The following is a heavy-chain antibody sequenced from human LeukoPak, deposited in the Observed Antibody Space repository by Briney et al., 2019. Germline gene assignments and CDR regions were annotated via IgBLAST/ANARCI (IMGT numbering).Heavy chain of an antibody. J-gene: IGHJ2*01. Sequence: PGGSLRLSCAPSGFTFSRHWMRCVRQAPGKGLEWVASIKLDGSETYYVDSVKGRFTISRDNAKNSLSLQMNSLRAEDTAVYYCARVFFYGVHASNWYFDPWGRGTLVTVSS. D-gene: IGHD4-17*01. CDR2: IKLDGSET. CDR3: ARVFFYGVHASNWYFDP. V-gene: IGHV3-7*01. CDR1: GFTFSRHW.